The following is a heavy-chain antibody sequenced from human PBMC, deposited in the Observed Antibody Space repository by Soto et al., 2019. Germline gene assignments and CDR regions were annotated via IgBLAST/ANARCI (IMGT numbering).Heavy chain of an antibody. D-gene: IGHD3-16*02. V-gene: IGHV4-34*01. CDR1: GDSLSGYA. CDR2: ITFRGVT. CDR3: ARKLEASIRHVESFSYKWFDP. Sequence: SETLSLTCDVHGDSLSGYAWSWIRQPPGKGLEWIGEITFRGVTNYHPSLKSRLSMSVDTSKNRISLNVTSVTAADTALYFCARKLEASIRHVESFSYKWFDPWGPGTLVTVSS. J-gene: IGHJ5*02.